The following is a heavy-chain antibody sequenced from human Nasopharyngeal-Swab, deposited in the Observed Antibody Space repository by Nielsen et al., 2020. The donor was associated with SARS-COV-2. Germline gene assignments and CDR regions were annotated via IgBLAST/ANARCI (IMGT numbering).Heavy chain of an antibody. CDR1: GFTFTNHW. CDR3: VGGVGWFDP. D-gene: IGHD2-15*01. CDR2: IKTDGSDR. J-gene: IGHJ5*02. Sequence: GESLKISCTASGFTFTNHWMSWVRQAPGKGLEWVANIKTDGSDRYYVDSVRGRFTISRDNAKNSVDLQMNSLRVEDTAVYHCVGGVGWFDPWGQGTLVTVSS. V-gene: IGHV3-7*01.